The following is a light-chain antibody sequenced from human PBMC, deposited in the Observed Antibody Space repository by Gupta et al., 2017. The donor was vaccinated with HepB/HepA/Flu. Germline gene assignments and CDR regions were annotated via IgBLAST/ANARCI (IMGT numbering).Light chain of an antibody. CDR2: GAS. Sequence: EIVMTQSPATLSVSPGERATLSCRASQSVSSNLAWYQQKPGQVPRLLIYGASTRATGIPARFSGSGYGTEVTLTISSRQSEDFAVYYCQQYNNWPSWTFGQGTKVEIK. CDR3: QQYNNWPSWT. V-gene: IGKV3-15*01. J-gene: IGKJ1*01. CDR1: QSVSSN.